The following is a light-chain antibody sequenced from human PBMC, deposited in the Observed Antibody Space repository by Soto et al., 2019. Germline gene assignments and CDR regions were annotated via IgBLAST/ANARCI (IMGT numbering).Light chain of an antibody. CDR3: MQAIHWPWT. V-gene: IGKV2-30*02. Sequence: DVVMTQSPLSLPVTLGQPASISCRSSQSLVHSDGNTYLNWFQQRPGQSPRRLIYKVSNRDSGVPDKFSGSGSGSDFTLKISRVEAEDVGVYYCMQAIHWPWTLGQGTKVEI. CDR1: QSLVHSDGNTY. J-gene: IGKJ1*01. CDR2: KVS.